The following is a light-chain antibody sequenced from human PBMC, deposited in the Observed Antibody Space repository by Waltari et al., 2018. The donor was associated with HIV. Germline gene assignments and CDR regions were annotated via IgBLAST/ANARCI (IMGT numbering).Light chain of an antibody. CDR2: AAS. Sequence: DVQLTQSPSFLSASVGDRVTLTCRASQGIVKYLAWYQPKPGKAPKLLIYAASTLQRGVPSRFIGSGSGTEFTLTISSLQPEDFATYDCQQLNSYLTLTFGGGTKVEIK. V-gene: IGKV1-9*01. CDR1: QGIVKY. CDR3: QQLNSYLTLT. J-gene: IGKJ4*01.